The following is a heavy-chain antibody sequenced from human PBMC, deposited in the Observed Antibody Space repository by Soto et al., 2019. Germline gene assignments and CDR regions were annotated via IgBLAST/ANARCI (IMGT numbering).Heavy chain of an antibody. CDR2: ISYDGSNK. CDR1: GFTFSSYA. V-gene: IGHV3-30-3*01. CDR3: ASPFGSSGFYYYYGMDV. J-gene: IGHJ6*02. Sequence: GGSLRLSCAASGFTFSSYAMHWVRQAPGKGLEWVAVISYDGSNKYYADSVKGRFTISRDNSKNTLYLQMNSLRAEDTAVYYRASPFGSSGFYYYYGMDVWGQGTTVTVSS. D-gene: IGHD3-22*01.